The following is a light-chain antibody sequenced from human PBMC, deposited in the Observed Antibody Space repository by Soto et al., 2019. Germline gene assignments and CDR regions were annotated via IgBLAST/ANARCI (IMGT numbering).Light chain of an antibody. CDR1: QSVGNH. CDR3: QQRDNWPPEVT. V-gene: IGKV3-11*01. J-gene: IGKJ4*01. Sequence: EIVFTQSPATLSLSPGERATLSCRASQSVGNHLAWYQQKPGHAPRVLIYDASNRATGIPARFSASGSGTDFTLTISSLEPEDLAVYYCQQRDNWPPEVTFGGGTKVDIK. CDR2: DAS.